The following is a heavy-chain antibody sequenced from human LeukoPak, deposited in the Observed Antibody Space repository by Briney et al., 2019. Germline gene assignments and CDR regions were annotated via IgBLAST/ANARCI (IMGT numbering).Heavy chain of an antibody. D-gene: IGHD6-13*01. CDR2: ISYDGSNK. V-gene: IGHV3-30*04. Sequence: PGGSLRLSCAASGFTFSSYAMHWVRQAPGMGLEWVAVISYDGSNKYYADSVKGRFTISRDNSKNTLYLQMNSLRAEDTAVYYCSTLGTIFHSSSWSFLDYWGQGTLVTVSS. CDR1: GFTFSSYA. CDR3: STLGTIFHSSSWSFLDY. J-gene: IGHJ4*02.